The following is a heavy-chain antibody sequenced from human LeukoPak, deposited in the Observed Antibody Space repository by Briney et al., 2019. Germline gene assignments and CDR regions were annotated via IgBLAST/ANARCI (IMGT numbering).Heavy chain of an antibody. CDR1: GYTFTSYC. V-gene: IGHV1-18*01. J-gene: IGHJ3*02. CDR3: ARDRDRSTNQWELPQDAFDI. D-gene: IGHD1-26*01. Sequence: ASVKVSCKASGYTFTSYCMSWVGQAPGEGREGMGWIRAYNGNTNYSQKLQDRVTMTTDPSTSTAYMELRSLRSDVTAVYYCARDRDRSTNQWELPQDAFDIWGQGTMVTVSS. CDR2: IRAYNGNT.